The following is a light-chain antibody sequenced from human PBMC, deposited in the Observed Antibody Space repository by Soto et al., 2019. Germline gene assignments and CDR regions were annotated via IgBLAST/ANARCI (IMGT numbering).Light chain of an antibody. V-gene: IGLV1-44*01. Sequence: QSVLTQPPSAAGTPGQRVTISCSGSSSNIGKNTVNWYQQLPGTAPKLLIHSDTQRPSGVPDRFSGSKSGTSASLAISGLQSEDEADYYCAAWDDSLNGWVFGGGTNLTVL. CDR1: SSNIGKNT. CDR3: AAWDDSLNGWV. J-gene: IGLJ3*02. CDR2: SDT.